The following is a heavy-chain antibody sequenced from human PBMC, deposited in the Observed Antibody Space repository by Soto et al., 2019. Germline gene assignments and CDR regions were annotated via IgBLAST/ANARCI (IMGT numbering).Heavy chain of an antibody. J-gene: IGHJ6*02. Sequence: SDTLSLTCAVYGGSFSGYYGSWIRQPPGKGLEWIGEINHSGSTNYNPSLKSRVTISVDTSKNQFSLKLSSVTAADTAVYYCARNLILRIAPLSAHRPSYYYYGMDVWGQGTTVTVSS. CDR1: GGSFSGYY. CDR2: INHSGST. D-gene: IGHD6-13*01. V-gene: IGHV4-34*01. CDR3: ARNLILRIAPLSAHRPSYYYYGMDV.